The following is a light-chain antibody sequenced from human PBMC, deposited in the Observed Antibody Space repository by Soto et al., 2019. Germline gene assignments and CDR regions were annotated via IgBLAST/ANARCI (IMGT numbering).Light chain of an antibody. V-gene: IGLV2-11*01. CDR2: DVT. CDR3: CSYAGSYTHVV. J-gene: IGLJ2*01. Sequence: QSVLTQPRSVSGSPGQSVTISCTGTINDVGGYNYVSWYQQHPGKAPKLMIYDVTKRPSGVPDRFSGSKSGNTVSLTISGLQAEDEADYYCCSYAGSYTHVVFGEGTKLTVL. CDR1: INDVGGYNY.